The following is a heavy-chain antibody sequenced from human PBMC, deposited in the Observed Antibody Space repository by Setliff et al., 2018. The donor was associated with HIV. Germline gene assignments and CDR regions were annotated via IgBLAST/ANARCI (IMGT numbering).Heavy chain of an antibody. CDR3: TTEDPWLRFGH. CDR1: GFTFSNAW. J-gene: IGHJ5*02. D-gene: IGHD5-12*01. V-gene: IGHV3-15*01. CDR2: IRNKKNGGTT. Sequence: LRLSCAAAGFTFSNAWMTWVRQAPGKGLEWVARIRNKKNGGTTYYAAPVEGRFTISRDDSKTTLYLQMNSLKTEDTAVYYCTTEDPWLRFGHWGQGTLVTVSS.